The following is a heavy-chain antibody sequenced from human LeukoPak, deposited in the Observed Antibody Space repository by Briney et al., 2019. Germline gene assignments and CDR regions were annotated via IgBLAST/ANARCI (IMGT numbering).Heavy chain of an antibody. CDR2: ISGSGGST. Sequence: PGGSLRLSCAASGFPSSSYAMSWVRQAPGKGLEWVSAISGSGGSTYYADSVKGRFTISRDNSKNTLYLQMNSLRAEDTAVYYCARGLTMGHFGGQGTLVTVSS. J-gene: IGHJ4*02. CDR3: ARGLTMGHF. V-gene: IGHV3-23*01. D-gene: IGHD4/OR15-4a*01. CDR1: GFPSSSYA.